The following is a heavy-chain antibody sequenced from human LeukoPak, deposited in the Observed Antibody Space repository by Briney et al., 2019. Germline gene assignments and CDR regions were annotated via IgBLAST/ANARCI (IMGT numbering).Heavy chain of an antibody. V-gene: IGHV3-66*01. D-gene: IGHD2-21*02. CDR2: IYRGGST. CDR3: ASPLAYCGGDCYSHDAFDI. J-gene: IGHJ3*02. Sequence: GGSLRLSCAASGFTVSSNCMSWVRQAPGKGLEWVSVIYRGGSTYYADSVKGRFTISRDNSKNTLYLQMNSLRAEDTAVYYCASPLAYCGGDCYSHDAFDIWGQGTMVTVSS. CDR1: GFTVSSNC.